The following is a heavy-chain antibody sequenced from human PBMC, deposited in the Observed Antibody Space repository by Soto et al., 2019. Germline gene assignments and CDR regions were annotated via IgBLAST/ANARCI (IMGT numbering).Heavy chain of an antibody. J-gene: IGHJ4*02. CDR2: IIPILGIA. D-gene: IGHD5-18*01. CDR1: GGTFSSYT. CDR3: ARDSRGDTAMVTGFDY. Sequence: QVQLVQSGAEVKKPGSSVKVSCKASGGTFSSYTISWVRQAPGQGLEWMGRIIPILGIANYAQKFQGRVTITADKSTSAAYMELSSLRSEDTAMYYCARDSRGDTAMVTGFDYWGQGTLVTVSS. V-gene: IGHV1-69*08.